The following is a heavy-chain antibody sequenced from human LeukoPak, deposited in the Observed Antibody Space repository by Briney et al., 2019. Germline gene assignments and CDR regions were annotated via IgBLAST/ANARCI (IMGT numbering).Heavy chain of an antibody. CDR1: GFTFSNAW. J-gene: IGHJ4*02. CDR2: IKSKTDGGTT. CDR3: TTGITMVRGVIHLIDY. D-gene: IGHD3-10*01. V-gene: IGHV3-15*01. Sequence: GGSLRLSCAASGFTFSNAWMSWVRQAPGKGLGWVGRIKSKTDGGTTDYAAPVKGRFTISRDDSKNTLYLQMNSLKTEDTAVYYCTTGITMVRGVIHLIDYWGQGTLVTVSS.